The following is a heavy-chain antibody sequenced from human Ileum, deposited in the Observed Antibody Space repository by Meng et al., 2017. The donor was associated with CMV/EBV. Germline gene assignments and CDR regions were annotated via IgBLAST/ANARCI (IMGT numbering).Heavy chain of an antibody. CDR1: GFTFSSYG. CDR3: GRDPEFGALDY. CDR2: INKDGSGK. D-gene: IGHD1-26*01. J-gene: IGHJ4*02. Sequence: GGSLRLSCVASGFTFSSYGMHWVRQAPGKGLEWVAEINKDGSGKYYVDSVRGRFTISRDNAKNSLYLQINGLRAEDTAVYYCGRDPEFGALDYWGQGMLVTVSS. V-gene: IGHV3-7*01.